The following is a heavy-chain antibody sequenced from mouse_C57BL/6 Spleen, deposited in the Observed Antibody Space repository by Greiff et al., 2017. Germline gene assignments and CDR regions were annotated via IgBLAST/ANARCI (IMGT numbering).Heavy chain of an antibody. CDR3: ARGDTAYAMDY. Sequence: VQLQQSGPELVKPGASVKISCKASGYTFTDYYMNWVKQSHGKSLEWIGDINPNNGGTSYNQKFKGKATLTVDKSSSTAYMGLRSVTSEDSAVYYCARGDTAYAMDYWGQGTSVTVSS. V-gene: IGHV1-26*01. D-gene: IGHD3-3*01. J-gene: IGHJ4*01. CDR2: INPNNGGT. CDR1: GYTFTDYY.